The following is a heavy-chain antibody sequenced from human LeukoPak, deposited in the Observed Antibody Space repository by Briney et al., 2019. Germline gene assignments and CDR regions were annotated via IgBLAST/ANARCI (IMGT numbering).Heavy chain of an antibody. CDR1: GFTVSSNY. CDR2: IYSGGST. J-gene: IGHJ3*01. Sequence: QSGGSLRLSCTASGFTVSSNYMSWVRQAPGKGLEWVSVIYSGGSTYYADSVKGRFTISRDNSKNTLYLQMNSLGAGGKALDYWWGGPGLIASAGGDSFQLWGQGTMVTVSS. D-gene: IGHD3-10*01. CDR3: WGGPGLIASAGGDSFQL. V-gene: IGHV3-53*01.